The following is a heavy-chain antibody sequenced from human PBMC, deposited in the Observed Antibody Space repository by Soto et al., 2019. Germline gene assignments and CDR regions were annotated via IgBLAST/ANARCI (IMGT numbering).Heavy chain of an antibody. CDR3: ARGSGIVALPGELEDVNYDY. V-gene: IGHV4-34*01. J-gene: IGHJ4*02. D-gene: IGHD1-1*01. CDR2: INESGST. CDR1: GQSFSGHS. Sequence: QVQLQQWGAGLVKPSETLSLSCAVYGQSFSGHSWAWIRQSPGKGLEWIGEINESGSTYYNPSLKSRVTISADTSKNQFSLKLSSVSAADMAVYFCARGSGIVALPGELEDVNYDYWGQGTLVNVSS.